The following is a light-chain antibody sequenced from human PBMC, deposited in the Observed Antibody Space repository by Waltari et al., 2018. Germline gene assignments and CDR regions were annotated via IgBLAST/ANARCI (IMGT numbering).Light chain of an antibody. CDR1: QSIRSW. Sequence: DIQMTQSPSTLSASVGYRVTLTCRASQSIRSWLAWYQQKPGKAPTLLIYKASSLESGVPSRFSGSGSGTEFTLTISSLQPDDFATYYCQQYNSYPWTFGQRTKVEIK. CDR3: QQYNSYPWT. J-gene: IGKJ1*01. V-gene: IGKV1-5*03. CDR2: KAS.